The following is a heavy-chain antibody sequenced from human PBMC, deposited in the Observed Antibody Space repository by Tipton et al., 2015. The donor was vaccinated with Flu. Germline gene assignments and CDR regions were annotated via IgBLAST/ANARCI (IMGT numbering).Heavy chain of an antibody. J-gene: IGHJ4*02. D-gene: IGHD3-10*02. V-gene: IGHV4-38-2*01. Sequence: TLSLTCVVSGSSMNSGHYWGWVRQPPGQGLEWIGNISPGGTYYNPSFRGRVTISLDTSRNQFSLRLTSVTAADTAVYYCARLSYYDVDLKNFYFDYWGQGALVTVSS. CDR1: GSSMNSGHY. CDR2: ISPGGT. CDR3: ARLSYYDVDLKNFYFDY.